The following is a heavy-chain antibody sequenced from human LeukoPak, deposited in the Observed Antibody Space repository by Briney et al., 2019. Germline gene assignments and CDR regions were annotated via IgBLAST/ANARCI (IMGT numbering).Heavy chain of an antibody. J-gene: IGHJ5*02. CDR1: GFTVSSNY. CDR3: ARDCGGDCYPGGFDP. Sequence: PGGSLRLSCAASGFTVSSNYMSWVRQAPGKGLEWVSVIYSGGSTYYADSVKGRFTISRDNSKNTLYLQMNSLRAEDTAVYYCARDCGGDCYPGGFDPWGQGTLVTVSS. D-gene: IGHD2-21*02. CDR2: IYSGGST. V-gene: IGHV3-53*01.